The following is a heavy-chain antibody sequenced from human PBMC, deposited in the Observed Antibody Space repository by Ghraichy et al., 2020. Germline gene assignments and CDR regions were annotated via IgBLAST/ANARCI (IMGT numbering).Heavy chain of an antibody. V-gene: IGHV3-74*01. Sequence: RGSLRLSCAASGFTFSSYWMHWARQVPGKGLLWVARINEDGSDTRYADSVRGRFTMSRDNGKSTLYLQMNSLRAEDTAIYYCARARGGVSTGFHWDYWGQGTLVTVSS. CDR3: ARARGGVSTGFHWDY. D-gene: IGHD3-9*01. CDR2: INEDGSDT. J-gene: IGHJ4*02. CDR1: GFTFSSYW.